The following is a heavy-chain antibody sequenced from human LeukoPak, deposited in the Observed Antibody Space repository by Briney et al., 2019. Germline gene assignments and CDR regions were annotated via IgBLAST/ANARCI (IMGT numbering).Heavy chain of an antibody. CDR1: GFTFSSYW. V-gene: IGHV3-7*01. D-gene: IGHD5-18*01. CDR2: IKQDGSEK. J-gene: IGHJ4*02. CDR3: ARDGVDTAMVHFDS. Sequence: GGSLRLSCAASGFTFSSYWMSWVRQAPGKGLEWVANIKQDGSEKYYVDSVKGRFTISRDNAKNSLYLQMNSLRAEDTAVYYCARDGVDTAMVHFDSGGQGPLVTVSP.